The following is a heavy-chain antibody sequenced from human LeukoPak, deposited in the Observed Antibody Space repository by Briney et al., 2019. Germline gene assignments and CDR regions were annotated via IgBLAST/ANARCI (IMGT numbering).Heavy chain of an antibody. D-gene: IGHD3-16*02. CDR3: ARGPYDYVWGSYPLDY. Sequence: GGSLRLSCAASGFTVSSNYMSWVRQAPGKGLEWVSVIYSGGSTYYADSVKGRFTISRDNSKNTLYLQMNSLRAEDTAVYYCARGPYDYVWGSYPLDYWGQGTLVTVSS. V-gene: IGHV3-66*01. CDR1: GFTVSSNY. CDR2: IYSGGST. J-gene: IGHJ4*02.